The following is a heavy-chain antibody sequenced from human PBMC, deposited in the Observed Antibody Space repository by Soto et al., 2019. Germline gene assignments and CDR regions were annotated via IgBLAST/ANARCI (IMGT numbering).Heavy chain of an antibody. J-gene: IGHJ4*02. Sequence: EMQLVDSGGGLVQPGDSLRLSCAASGFSFSNYWMAWVRQAPGKGLEWVANINEDGSQYTYVESVKGRFTISRDNAKKSLYLKMSSLRAADTAVYYGARETHYYAAWGQGTLVTVSS. D-gene: IGHD3-10*01. CDR1: GFSFSNYW. V-gene: IGHV3-7*04. CDR3: ARETHYYAA. CDR2: INEDGSQY.